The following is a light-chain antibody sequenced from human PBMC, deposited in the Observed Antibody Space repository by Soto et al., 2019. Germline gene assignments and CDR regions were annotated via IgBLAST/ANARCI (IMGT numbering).Light chain of an antibody. V-gene: IGKV3-20*01. J-gene: IGKJ2*01. CDR2: GAS. CDR1: QSISNTF. Sequence: EIVLTQSPGTLSLSPGERATLSCRASQSISNTFLAWYQQKPGQAPRLLIYGASSRATGTPDRFSGSGSGTDFTLSISRLEPDDFAVYYCRQYGASPIYTFGQGTKLEIK. CDR3: RQYGASPIYT.